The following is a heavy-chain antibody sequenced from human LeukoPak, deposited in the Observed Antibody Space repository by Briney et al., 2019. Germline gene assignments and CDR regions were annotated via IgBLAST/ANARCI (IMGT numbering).Heavy chain of an antibody. Sequence: SETLSLTCTVSGGSISSYYWNWIRQPPGKGLEWIGYIYYSGSTNYNPSLKSRVTISVDTSKNQFSLKLSSVTAADTAVYYCARDPSGEWDRFDPWGQGTLVTVSS. J-gene: IGHJ5*02. V-gene: IGHV4-59*01. CDR3: ARDPSGEWDRFDP. CDR2: IYYSGST. D-gene: IGHD3-16*01. CDR1: GGSISSYY.